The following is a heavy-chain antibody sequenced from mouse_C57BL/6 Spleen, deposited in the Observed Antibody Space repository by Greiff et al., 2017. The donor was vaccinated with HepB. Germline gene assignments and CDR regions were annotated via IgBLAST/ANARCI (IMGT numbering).Heavy chain of an antibody. Sequence: EVKVVESEGGLVQPGSSMKLSCTASGFTFSDYYMAWVRQVPEKGLEWVANINYDGSSTYYLDSLKSRFIISRDNAKNILYLQMSSLKSEDTATYYCAREGNGGYFDVWGTGTTVTVSS. CDR2: INYDGSST. V-gene: IGHV5-16*01. D-gene: IGHD2-1*01. J-gene: IGHJ1*03. CDR3: AREGNGGYFDV. CDR1: GFTFSDYY.